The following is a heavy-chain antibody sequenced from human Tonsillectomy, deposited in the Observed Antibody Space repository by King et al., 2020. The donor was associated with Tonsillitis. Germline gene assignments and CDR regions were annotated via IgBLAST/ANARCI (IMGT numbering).Heavy chain of an antibody. Sequence: VQLVESGGGVVQPGRSLRLSCAASGFTFSSYGMHWVRQAPGKGLEWVAVISYDGSYKYYADSVKGRFTISRDNSKNTLYLQMHSLRAEDSAVFYCAKDHSSCWSRYSLDYWGQGTLVTVSS. D-gene: IGHD6-19*01. J-gene: IGHJ4*02. CDR1: GFTFSSYG. CDR3: AKDHSSCWSRYSLDY. CDR2: ISYDGSYK. V-gene: IGHV3-30*18.